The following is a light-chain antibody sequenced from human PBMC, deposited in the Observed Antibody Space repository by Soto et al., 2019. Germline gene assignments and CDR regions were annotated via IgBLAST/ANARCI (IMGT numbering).Light chain of an antibody. CDR2: AAS. Sequence: IWMTQSPSLLSASTGDRVTISCRMSQCISSYLAWYQQKPGKAPELLIYAASTLQSGVPSRFSGSGSGTDFTLTISCLQSEDFATYYCQQYYSFPPTFGQGTKVEIK. CDR1: QCISSY. CDR3: QQYYSFPPT. V-gene: IGKV1D-8*01. J-gene: IGKJ1*01.